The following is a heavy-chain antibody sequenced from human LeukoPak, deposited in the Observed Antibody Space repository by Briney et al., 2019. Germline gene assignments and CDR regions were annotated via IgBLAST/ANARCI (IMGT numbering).Heavy chain of an antibody. Sequence: PXGSXXXXXXASGFTFSSXWXXXVRXAPGKGXXXVANIKQDGSEKYYVDSVKGRFTISRDNAKNSLNLQMNSLRAEDTAVYYCARGGGSYAYFDYWGQGTLVTVSS. CDR2: IKQDGSEK. J-gene: IGHJ4*02. CDR3: ARGGGSYAYFDY. V-gene: IGHV3-7*01. D-gene: IGHD1-26*01. CDR1: GFTFSSXW.